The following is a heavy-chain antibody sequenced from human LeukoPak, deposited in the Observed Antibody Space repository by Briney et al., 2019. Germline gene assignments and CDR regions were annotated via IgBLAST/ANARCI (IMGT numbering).Heavy chain of an antibody. CDR2: IYYSGST. D-gene: IGHD3-10*01. Sequence: PSETLSLTCTVSGGSISSSSYYWGWIRQPPGKGLEWIGSIYYSGSTYYNPSLKSRVTISVDTSKNQFSLKLSSVTAADTAVYYCARRLRGVIQYYFDYWGQRTLVTVSS. J-gene: IGHJ4*02. CDR3: ARRLRGVIQYYFDY. V-gene: IGHV4-39*01. CDR1: GGSISSSSYY.